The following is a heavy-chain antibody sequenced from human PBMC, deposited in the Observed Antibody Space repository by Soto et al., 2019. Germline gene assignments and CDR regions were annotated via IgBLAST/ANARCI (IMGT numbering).Heavy chain of an antibody. CDR2: VDWNSGGV. V-gene: IGHV3-9*01. D-gene: IGHD1-26*01. Sequence: EVQLVESGGGFVQPGRSLRLSCIASGFTFDDYAMHWVRQAPGKGLEWVSSVDWNSGGVAYGDSVKGRFTVSRDNARNSLFLQMKLLRGEDTALYYCVKGRGSFLVHFGLDVWGQGTTVTVSS. CDR3: VKGRGSFLVHFGLDV. CDR1: GFTFDDYA. J-gene: IGHJ6*02.